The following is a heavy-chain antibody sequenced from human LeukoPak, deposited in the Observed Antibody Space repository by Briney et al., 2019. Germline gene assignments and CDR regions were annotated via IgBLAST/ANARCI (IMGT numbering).Heavy chain of an antibody. V-gene: IGHV4-59*08. CDR3: ARAQVGIVGATEFAY. Sequence: SETLSLTCTVSGGSISSYYWTWLRQPPGKGLEWIGYIYYSGSTKYNPSLKSRVTISVDSSKNHFSLKLSSVTAAHTAVYYCARAQVGIVGATEFAYWGQGTLVTVSS. CDR1: GGSISSYY. D-gene: IGHD1-26*01. J-gene: IGHJ4*02. CDR2: IYYSGST.